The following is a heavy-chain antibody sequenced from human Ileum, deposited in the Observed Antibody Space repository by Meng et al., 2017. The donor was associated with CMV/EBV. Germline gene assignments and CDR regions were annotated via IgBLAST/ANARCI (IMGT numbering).Heavy chain of an antibody. V-gene: IGHV3-48*04. CDR1: GFTFSSYS. D-gene: IGHD1-26*01. CDR2: ISSSSSTI. CDR3: ARERLGGATAMDY. Sequence: GESLKISCAASGFTFSSYSMNWVRQAPGKGLEWVSYISSSSSTIYYADSVKGRFTISRDNAKNSLYLQMNSLRAEDTAVYYCARERLGGATAMDYWGQGTLVTVSS. J-gene: IGHJ4*02.